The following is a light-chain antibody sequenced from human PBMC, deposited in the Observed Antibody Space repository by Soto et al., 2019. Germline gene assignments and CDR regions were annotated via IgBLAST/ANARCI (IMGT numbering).Light chain of an antibody. J-gene: IGKJ2*01. CDR1: QSISSW. Sequence: DIQMTQSPSTLSASVGDRVTITCRASQSISSWLAWYQQKPGKAPKLLISKASYLESGVTSRFSGSGSGTEFNLTISSLQPDDLATYFCQQYTTYSLTFGQGTKLEIK. CDR3: QQYTTYSLT. CDR2: KAS. V-gene: IGKV1-5*03.